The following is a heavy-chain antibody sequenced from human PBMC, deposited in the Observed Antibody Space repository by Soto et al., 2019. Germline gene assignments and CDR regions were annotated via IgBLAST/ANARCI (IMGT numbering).Heavy chain of an antibody. CDR3: ARDADILTGSDAFDI. Sequence: GGSLRLSCAASGFTFSDYYMSWIRQAPGKGLEWVSYISSSTIYTNYADSVKGRFTISRDNAKNSLYLQMNSLRAEDTAVYYCARDADILTGSDAFDIWGQGTMVTVSS. CDR2: ISSSTIYT. J-gene: IGHJ3*02. V-gene: IGHV3-11*05. CDR1: GFTFSDYY. D-gene: IGHD3-9*01.